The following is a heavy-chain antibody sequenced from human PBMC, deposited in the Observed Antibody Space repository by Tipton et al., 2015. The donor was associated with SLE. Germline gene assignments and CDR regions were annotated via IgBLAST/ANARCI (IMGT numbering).Heavy chain of an antibody. V-gene: IGHV4-61*02. D-gene: IGHD6-19*01. CDR3: ARGGYSRGRGLYYYYFLDV. CDR2: VYPTGST. Sequence: LSLTCTVSGGSISSGSYYWSWIRQPAGKGLEYIGRVYPTGSTNYNPSLKSRVAISEDRSSNQFSLRLNSVTAADTAVYYCARGGYSRGRGLYYYYFLDVWGLGTTVTVSS. J-gene: IGHJ6*03. CDR1: GGSISSGSYY.